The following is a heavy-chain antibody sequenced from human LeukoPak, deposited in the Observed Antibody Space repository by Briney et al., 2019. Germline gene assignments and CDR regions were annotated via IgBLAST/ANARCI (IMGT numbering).Heavy chain of an antibody. J-gene: IGHJ6*03. CDR1: GFTFSSYW. Sequence: GRPLRLSCAASGFTFSSYWMSWVRQAPGKGLEWVANIKQDGSEKYYVDSVKGRFTISRDNSKNTLYLQMNSLRAEDTAVYYCAKRSRADIYYYYYMDVWGKETTVTVSS. D-gene: IGHD3-10*01. CDR2: IKQDGSEK. CDR3: AKRSRADIYYYYYMDV. V-gene: IGHV3-7*03.